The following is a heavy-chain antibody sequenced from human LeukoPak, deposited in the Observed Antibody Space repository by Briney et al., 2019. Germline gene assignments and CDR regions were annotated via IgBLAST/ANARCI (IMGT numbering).Heavy chain of an antibody. J-gene: IGHJ4*02. CDR1: GYTFTCYY. V-gene: IGHV1-2*02. CDR2: INTNSSGT. Sequence: GASVKVSCKASGYTFTCYYMHWVRQAHGQGLEWMGWINTNSSGTNYAQKFQGRVTMTRATSISTAYMELSRLRSDDTAVYYCARGLEMATVDWGQGTLVTVSS. D-gene: IGHD5-24*01. CDR3: ARGLEMATVD.